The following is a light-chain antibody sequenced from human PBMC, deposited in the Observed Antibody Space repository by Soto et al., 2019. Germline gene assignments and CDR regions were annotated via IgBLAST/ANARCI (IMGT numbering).Light chain of an antibody. J-gene: IGLJ3*02. V-gene: IGLV1-40*01. Sequence: QSVLTQPPSVSGAPGHRITISCTGDTSNIGAGYDVNWYQQLPGTAPKLLIFGNNNRPSGVPDRFSGSKSGTSASLAITGLQTEDEGDYYCQSYDSSLSGSVFGGGTELTVL. CDR2: GNN. CDR1: TSNIGAGYD. CDR3: QSYDSSLSGSV.